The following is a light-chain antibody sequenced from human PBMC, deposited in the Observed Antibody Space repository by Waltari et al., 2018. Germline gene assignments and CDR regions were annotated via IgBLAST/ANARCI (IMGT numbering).Light chain of an antibody. V-gene: IGLV1-47*01. CDR2: RNN. J-gene: IGLJ2*01. CDR3: AAWDDSLSGVV. CDR1: SSNIGSNY. Sequence: QSVLTQPPSASGTPGQRVTISCSGSSSNIGSNYVYWYQQPPGPAPNLLIYRNNQRPSGVPAPFSGSKSGTSAALAISGLRSEDEADYYCAAWDDSLSGVVFGGGTKLTVL.